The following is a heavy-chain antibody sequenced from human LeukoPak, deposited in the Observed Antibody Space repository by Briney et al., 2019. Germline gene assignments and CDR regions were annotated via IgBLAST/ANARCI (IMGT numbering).Heavy chain of an antibody. J-gene: IGHJ3*02. Sequence: PGGSLRLSCAASGFAFSSYSMSWIRQAPGKGLEWVSYISSSGSTIYYADSVKGRFTISRDNAKNSLYLQMNSLRAEDTAVYYCARDPQAVRPAFDIWGQGTMVTVSS. CDR1: GFAFSSYS. V-gene: IGHV3-48*04. CDR3: ARDPQAVRPAFDI. CDR2: ISSSGSTI. D-gene: IGHD6-19*01.